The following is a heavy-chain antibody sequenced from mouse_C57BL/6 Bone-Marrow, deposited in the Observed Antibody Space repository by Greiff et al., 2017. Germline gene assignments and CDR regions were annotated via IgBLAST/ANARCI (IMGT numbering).Heavy chain of an antibody. V-gene: IGHV1-82*01. CDR1: GYAFSSSW. Sequence: VQLQQSGPELVKPGASVKISCKASGYAFSSSWMNWVKQRPGKGLEWIGRIYPGDGDTNYNGKFKGKATLTADKSSSTDYMQLRSLTSEDSTVDFCARRDYYGSSFLSYYMDYWGQGTTLTVSS. CDR2: IYPGDGDT. CDR3: ARRDYYGSSFLSYYMDY. J-gene: IGHJ2*01. D-gene: IGHD1-1*01.